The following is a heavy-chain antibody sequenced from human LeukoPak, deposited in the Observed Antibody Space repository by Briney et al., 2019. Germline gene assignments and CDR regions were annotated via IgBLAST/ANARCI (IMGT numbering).Heavy chain of an antibody. V-gene: IGHV3-23*01. CDR2: MSGSGSSR. J-gene: IGHJ4*02. CDR1: GFTLSNYA. CDR3: ARALNTAIDYFDY. Sequence: AGGSLRLSCAASGFTLSNYAMSWVRQAPGQGLEWVSGMSGSGSSRYHADSVKGRFTISRDNSKSTLYLQMNSLRAEDTAVYYCARALNTAIDYFDYWGQGTLVTVSS. D-gene: IGHD5-18*01.